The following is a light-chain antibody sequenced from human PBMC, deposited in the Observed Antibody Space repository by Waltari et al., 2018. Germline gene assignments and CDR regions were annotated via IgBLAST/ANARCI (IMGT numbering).Light chain of an antibody. Sequence: QSAPTQPASVSGSPGQSITIPCTGTSNDVGGYGSVSWYQQYPGRAPKRIIYEVSYRPSGISTRFSGSKSGNTASLTISGLQADDEADYYCSSHTSTVPHVFGTGTRVTV. V-gene: IGLV2-14*03. CDR3: SSHTSTVPHV. CDR2: EVS. J-gene: IGLJ1*01. CDR1: SNDVGGYGS.